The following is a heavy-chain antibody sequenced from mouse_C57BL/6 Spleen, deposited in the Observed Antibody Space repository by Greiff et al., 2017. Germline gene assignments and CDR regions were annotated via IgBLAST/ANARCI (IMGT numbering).Heavy chain of an antibody. J-gene: IGHJ4*01. CDR2: IHPNSGST. CDR3: ARDYYGSSYNAMDY. V-gene: IGHV1-64*01. Sequence: QVQLQQPGAELVKPGASVKLSCKASGYTFTSYWMHWVKQRPGQGLGWIGMIHPNSGSTNYNEKFKSKATLTVDKSSSTAYMQLSSLTSEDSAVYYCARDYYGSSYNAMDYWGQGTSVTVSS. D-gene: IGHD1-1*01. CDR1: GYTFTSYW.